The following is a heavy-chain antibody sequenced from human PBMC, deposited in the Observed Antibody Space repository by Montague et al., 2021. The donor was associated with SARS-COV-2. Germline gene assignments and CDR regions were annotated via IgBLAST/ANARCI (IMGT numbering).Heavy chain of an antibody. J-gene: IGHJ6*02. D-gene: IGHD3-10*01. CDR3: AKDSYYYGLGYGMDV. V-gene: IGHV3-23*01. Sequence: SLSLSLAASGFTFSNSAMNWVRQAPGKGLEWVSGSSGSDGGTHYADSVKGRFTISRDNSKNVLYLQMNSLRAEDTALYYCAKDSYYYGLGYGMDVWGQGTTVTVSS. CDR1: GFTFSNSA. CDR2: SSGSDGGT.